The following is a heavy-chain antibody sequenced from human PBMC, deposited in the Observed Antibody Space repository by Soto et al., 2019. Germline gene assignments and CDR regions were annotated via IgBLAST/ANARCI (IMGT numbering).Heavy chain of an antibody. J-gene: IGHJ4*02. CDR3: AKDPVDYDYYDSSGYLYYFDY. V-gene: IGHV3-9*01. CDR1: GFTFDDYA. CDR2: ISWNSGSI. Sequence: GGSLRLSCAPSGFTFDDYAMHWVRQAPGKGLEWVSGISWNSGSIGYADSVKGRFTISRDNAKNSLYLQMNSLRAEDTAVYYCAKDPVDYDYYDSSGYLYYFDYWGQGT. D-gene: IGHD3-22*01.